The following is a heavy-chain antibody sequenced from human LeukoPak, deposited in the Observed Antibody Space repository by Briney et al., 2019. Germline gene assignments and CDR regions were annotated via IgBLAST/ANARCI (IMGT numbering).Heavy chain of an antibody. Sequence: KPGESLKISCKASGYRFNKYWIGWVRQMPGKGLEWMGIIYPGDSHTTYSPSFEGQVTISGDKSISTAYLQWSSLKASDTAIYYCARHTSGELSTPFDYWGQGTLVTVSS. CDR3: ARHTSGELSTPFDY. V-gene: IGHV5-51*01. J-gene: IGHJ4*02. D-gene: IGHD3-16*02. CDR2: IYPGDSHT. CDR1: GYRFNKYW.